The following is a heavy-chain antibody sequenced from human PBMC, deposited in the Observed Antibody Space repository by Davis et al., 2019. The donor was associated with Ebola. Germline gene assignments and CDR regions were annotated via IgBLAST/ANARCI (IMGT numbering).Heavy chain of an antibody. J-gene: IGHJ4*02. CDR2: INHSGDSI. V-gene: IGHV3-11*01. Sequence: GESLKISCAASGFTFSDYYMSWVRQAPGKGLEWISCINHSGDSIFYADFVKGRFTMSRDNAENFLYLQLSSLRADDTAMYYCARNSAPPDYWGQGALVTVSS. D-gene: IGHD6-6*01. CDR1: GFTFSDYY. CDR3: ARNSAPPDY.